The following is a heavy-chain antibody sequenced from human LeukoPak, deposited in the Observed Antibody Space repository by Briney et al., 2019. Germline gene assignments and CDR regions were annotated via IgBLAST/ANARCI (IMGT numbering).Heavy chain of an antibody. CDR1: GYTFSSYW. D-gene: IGHD2-2*01. CDR2: IYPGDSDT. J-gene: IGHJ3*02. V-gene: IGHV5-51*01. Sequence: GESLKISCKGAGYTFSSYWIGWVRQMPGKGLEWMGSIYPGDSDTRYSPSFQGQVTFSADESISTAYLRWSRLKASDIAIYYCARRKYQLLSAFDIWGQGTMVTVSS. CDR3: ARRKYQLLSAFDI.